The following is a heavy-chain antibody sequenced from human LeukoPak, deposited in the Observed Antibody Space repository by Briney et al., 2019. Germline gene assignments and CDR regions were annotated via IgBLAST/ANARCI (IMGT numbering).Heavy chain of an antibody. D-gene: IGHD1-7*01. J-gene: IGHJ4*02. CDR1: GFTFSNAW. CDR2: IKSKADGGTT. Sequence: GGSLRLSCAASGFTFSNAWMSWVRQSPGKGLECVGRIKSKADGGTTDYGAPVKGRFTISGDDSKNTLYLHMNSLKTEDTSVYYCTTEWAGTTQSQQYYFDYWGQGTLVTVSS. V-gene: IGHV3-15*01. CDR3: TTEWAGTTQSQQYYFDY.